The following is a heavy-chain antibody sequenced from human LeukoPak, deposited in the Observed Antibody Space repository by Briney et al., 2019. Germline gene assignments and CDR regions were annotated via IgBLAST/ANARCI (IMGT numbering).Heavy chain of an antibody. D-gene: IGHD3-22*01. Sequence: ASVKVSCKASGCTFTSYGISWVRQAPGQGLEWMGWISAYNGNTNYAQKLQGRVTMTTDTSTSTAYMELRSLRSDDTAVYYCARDLRDYYDSSGYYDLDYWGQGTLVTVSS. J-gene: IGHJ4*02. CDR3: ARDLRDYYDSSGYYDLDY. CDR1: GCTFTSYG. V-gene: IGHV1-18*01. CDR2: ISAYNGNT.